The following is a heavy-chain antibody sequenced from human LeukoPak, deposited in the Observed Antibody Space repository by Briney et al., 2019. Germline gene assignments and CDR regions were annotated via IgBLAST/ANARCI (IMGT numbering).Heavy chain of an antibody. V-gene: IGHV1-2*02. CDR1: GYTFNGYY. J-gene: IGHJ4*02. CDR2: INPNSGGT. D-gene: IGHD3-22*01. Sequence: AAVKVSCKSSGYTFNGYYMHWVRQAPGQGLEWMGWINPNSGGTNYAQKFQGRVTMTRDTSISTAYMELSRLRSDDTAVYYCARLPLYYYDSSGHYGWDYWGQGTLVTVSS. CDR3: ARLPLYYYDSSGHYGWDY.